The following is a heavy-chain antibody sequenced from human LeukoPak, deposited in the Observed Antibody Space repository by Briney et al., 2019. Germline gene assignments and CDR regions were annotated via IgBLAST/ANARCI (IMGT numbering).Heavy chain of an antibody. V-gene: IGHV3-11*01. D-gene: IGHD6-25*01. J-gene: IGHJ4*02. CDR2: ISSSGDTI. CDR1: GFTFSDYY. Sequence: GGSLRLSCAASGFTFSDYYMSWIRQAPGKGLEWISYISSSGDTIFYADSVKGRFTISRDNAKNSLYLQMNSLRAEDTAVYYCARLAAIDYYFDYWGQGTLVTVSS. CDR3: ARLAAIDYYFDY.